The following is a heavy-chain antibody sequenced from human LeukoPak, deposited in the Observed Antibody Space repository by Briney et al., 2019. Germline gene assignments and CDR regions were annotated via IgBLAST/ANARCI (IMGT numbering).Heavy chain of an antibody. CDR1: GFTFSSYG. CDR3: AKGYNWNPDY. Sequence: GRSLRLSCAASGFTFSSYGMHWVRQAPGKGLEWVAVISYDGSNKYYADSGKGRFTISRDNSKNTLYLHMNSLRADDTAVYYCAKGYNWNPDYWGQGTLVTVSS. V-gene: IGHV3-30*18. D-gene: IGHD1-20*01. J-gene: IGHJ4*02. CDR2: ISYDGSNK.